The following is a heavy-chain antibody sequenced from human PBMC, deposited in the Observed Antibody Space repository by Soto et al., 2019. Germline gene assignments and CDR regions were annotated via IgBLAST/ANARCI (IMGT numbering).Heavy chain of an antibody. CDR3: ARGGIQLSYAFDY. D-gene: IGHD5-18*01. Sequence: TSETLSLTCAVYGGSFSGYYWGWIRQPPGKGLEWIGEINHSGSTNYNPSLKSRVTMSMDTSQTQIYLNLTSVTAADTAVYYCARGGIQLSYAFDYWGQGIQVTVSS. CDR1: GGSFSGYY. CDR2: INHSGST. J-gene: IGHJ4*02. V-gene: IGHV4-34*01.